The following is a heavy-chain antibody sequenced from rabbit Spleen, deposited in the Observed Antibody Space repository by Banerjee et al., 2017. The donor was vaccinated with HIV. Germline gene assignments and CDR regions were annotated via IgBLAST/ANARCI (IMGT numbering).Heavy chain of an antibody. D-gene: IGHD8-1*01. Sequence: QSLEESGGDLVKPGASLTLTCTASGVSFSISSYMCWVRQAPGKGLEWIACIDAGSSGFTYFATWAKGRFTCPKTSSTTVTLQMTSLTAADTATYFCASDTGTSFSTYGMDLWGQGTLVTVS. CDR1: GVSFSISSY. V-gene: IGHV1S40*01. CDR3: ASDTGTSFSTYGMDL. J-gene: IGHJ6*01. CDR2: IDAGSSGFT.